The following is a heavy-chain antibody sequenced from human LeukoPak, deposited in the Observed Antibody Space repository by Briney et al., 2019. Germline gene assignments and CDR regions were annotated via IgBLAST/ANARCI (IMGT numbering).Heavy chain of an antibody. CDR2: FDPEDGET. Sequence: PVASVKVSCKVSGYTLTELSMHWVRQAPGKGLEWMGGFDPEDGETIYAQKFQGRVTMTEDTSTDTAYMELSSLRSEDTAVYYCATTPYSSGWYDFYYFDYWGQGTLVTVSS. CDR1: GYTLTELS. D-gene: IGHD6-19*01. J-gene: IGHJ4*02. V-gene: IGHV1-24*01. CDR3: ATTPYSSGWYDFYYFDY.